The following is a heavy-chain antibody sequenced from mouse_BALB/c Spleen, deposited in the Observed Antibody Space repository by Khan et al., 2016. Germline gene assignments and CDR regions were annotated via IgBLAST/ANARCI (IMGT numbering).Heavy chain of an antibody. J-gene: IGHJ1*01. CDR1: GYSITSGYY. Sequence: EVQLQESGPGLVKPSQSLSLTCSVTGYSITSGYYWNWIRQFPGNKLEWMGYISYDGSNNYNPSLKNRISITRDTSKNQFFLKLNSVTTEDTATYYCARDPLYDYGSSYWYFDVWGAGTTVTVSS. V-gene: IGHV3-6*02. CDR2: ISYDGSN. CDR3: ARDPLYDYGSSYWYFDV. D-gene: IGHD1-1*01.